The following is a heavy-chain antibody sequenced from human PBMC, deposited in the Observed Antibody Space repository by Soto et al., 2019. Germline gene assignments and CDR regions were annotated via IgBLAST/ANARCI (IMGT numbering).Heavy chain of an antibody. V-gene: IGHV4-31*02. J-gene: IGHJ4*02. Sequence: LSLTCTVSGGSISSGGYYWSWIRQHPGKGLEWIGYIYYSGSTYYNPSLKSRVTISVDTSKNQFSLKLSSVTAADTAVYYCASAYIKGYCSGGSCYSSPPPGYWGQGTLVTVSS. CDR3: ASAYIKGYCSGGSCYSSPPPGY. D-gene: IGHD2-15*01. CDR2: IYYSGST. CDR1: GGSISSGGYY.